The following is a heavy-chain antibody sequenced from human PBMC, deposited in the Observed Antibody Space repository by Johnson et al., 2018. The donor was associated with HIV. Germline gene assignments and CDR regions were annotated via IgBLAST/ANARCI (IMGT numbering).Heavy chain of an antibody. V-gene: IGHV3-30*02. D-gene: IGHD4-17*01. J-gene: IGHJ3*02. CDR3: ANMDYGDYVHDAFDI. CDR1: GFTFSSYG. CDR2: IRYDGSNK. Sequence: QVKLVESGGGVVQPGGSLRLSCAASGFTFSSYGMHWVRQAPGKGLEWVAFIRYDGSNKYYADSVKGRFTISRDNSKNTLYLQMNSLRAEDTAVYYCANMDYGDYVHDAFDIWGQGTMVTVSS.